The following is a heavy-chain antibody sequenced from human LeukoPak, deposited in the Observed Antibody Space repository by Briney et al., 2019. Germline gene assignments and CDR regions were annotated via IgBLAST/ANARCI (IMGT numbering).Heavy chain of an antibody. CDR1: GFTFSSYA. Sequence: PGGSLRLSCAASGFTFSSYAMHWVRQAPGKGLEWVAVISYDGSNKYYADSVKGRFTISRDNSKNTLYLQMNSLRAEDTAVYYCAKGDSSGWYGGGYFDYWGQGTLVTVSS. D-gene: IGHD6-19*01. CDR2: ISYDGSNK. CDR3: AKGDSSGWYGGGYFDY. V-gene: IGHV3-30-3*01. J-gene: IGHJ4*02.